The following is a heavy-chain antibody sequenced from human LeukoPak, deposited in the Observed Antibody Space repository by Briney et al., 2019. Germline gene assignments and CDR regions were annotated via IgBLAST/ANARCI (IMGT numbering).Heavy chain of an antibody. CDR1: GGSFRGYC. Sequence: SETLSLTCAVYGGSFRGYCLSWIRQPPGKGLEWIGEIKHSGSTNYNPSLKSPLTLSVDTSTTHFSLNLSSVPAADTAVYYGARLYSSGWYAGAVKNDCWGQGTLVTVSS. J-gene: IGHJ4*02. CDR2: IKHSGST. CDR3: ARLYSSGWYAGAVKNDC. V-gene: IGHV4-34*01. D-gene: IGHD6-19*01.